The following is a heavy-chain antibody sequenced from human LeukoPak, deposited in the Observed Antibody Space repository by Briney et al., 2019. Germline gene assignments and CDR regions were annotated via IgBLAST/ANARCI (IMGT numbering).Heavy chain of an antibody. Sequence: ASVKVSCKASGYTFTGHNLHWVRQAPGQGLEWMGWINPNSGDTNYAQKFQGRVTMTRDTSISTAYMELSTLRSDDTAVFYCPRRHGSGSDYRGVDYWGQGTLVTVSS. J-gene: IGHJ4*02. D-gene: IGHD3-10*01. V-gene: IGHV1-2*02. CDR1: GYTFTGHN. CDR3: PRRHGSGSDYRGVDY. CDR2: INPNSGDT.